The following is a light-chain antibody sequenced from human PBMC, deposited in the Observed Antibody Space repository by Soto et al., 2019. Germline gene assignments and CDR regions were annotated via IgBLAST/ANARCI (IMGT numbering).Light chain of an antibody. Sequence: IVMTQSPATLSVSQGERATLSCRASQSVSSNLAWYQQKPGQAPRLLIYDASNRATGIPARFSGSGSGTDFTLTISSLEPEDFAVYYCQQRSNWPPALTFGGGTKVDTK. CDR3: QQRSNWPPALT. CDR1: QSVSSN. CDR2: DAS. J-gene: IGKJ4*01. V-gene: IGKV3-11*01.